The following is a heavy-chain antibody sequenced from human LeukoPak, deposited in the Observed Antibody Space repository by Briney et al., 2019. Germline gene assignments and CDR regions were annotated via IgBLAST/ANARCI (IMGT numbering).Heavy chain of an antibody. CDR1: GASFSSSTYY. V-gene: IGHV4-39*01. CDR3: ARHAGGIAAAGTRPFDY. Sequence: SETLSLTCTVSGASFSSSTYYWGWIRQPPGKGLEWIGSIYYGGGTYYNPSLKSRATMSVDTSKKQFSLKLSSVTAADTAVYYCARHAGGIAAAGTRPFDYWGQGTLVTVSS. J-gene: IGHJ4*02. D-gene: IGHD6-13*01. CDR2: IYYGGGT.